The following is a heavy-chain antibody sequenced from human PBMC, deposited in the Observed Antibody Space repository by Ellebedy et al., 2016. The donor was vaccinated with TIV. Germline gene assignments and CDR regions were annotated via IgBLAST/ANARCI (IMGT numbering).Heavy chain of an antibody. V-gene: IGHV1-46*01. CDR1: GYTFTSYY. J-gene: IGHJ5*02. D-gene: IGHD6-13*01. CDR2: INPSGGST. CDR3: AREERIAVADKWWFDP. Sequence: AASVKVSCKASGYTFTSYYMHWVRQAPGHGLEWMGIINPSGGSTSYAQKFQGRVTMTRDTSTSTVYMELSSLRSEDTAVYYCAREERIAVADKWWFDPWGQGTLVTVSS.